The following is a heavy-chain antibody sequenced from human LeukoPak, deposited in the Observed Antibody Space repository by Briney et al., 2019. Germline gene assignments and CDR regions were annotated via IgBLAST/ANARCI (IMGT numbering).Heavy chain of an antibody. J-gene: IGHJ3*02. V-gene: IGHV1-2*02. Sequence: ASVKVSCKASGYTFTGYYIHWVRQAPGQGLEWMGWINPNSGGTNYAQKFQGRVTMTRDTSISTAYMELSRLRSDDTAVYYCTQLRDFLDAFDIWGQGTMVTVSS. D-gene: IGHD5-24*01. CDR2: INPNSGGT. CDR3: TQLRDFLDAFDI. CDR1: GYTFTGYY.